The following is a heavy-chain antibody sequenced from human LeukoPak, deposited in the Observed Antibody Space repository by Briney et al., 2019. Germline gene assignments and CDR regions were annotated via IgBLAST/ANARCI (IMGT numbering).Heavy chain of an antibody. CDR1: GFTLSTYE. J-gene: IGHJ3*02. D-gene: IGHD2-15*01. CDR3: ARDISSSTRAFDI. Sequence: GVSLRLSCAASGFTLSTYEMTWVRQAPGKGLEWISFITSSGSPTFYADSVKGRFAIFRDTAKNSLFLQMNNLRGEDTAVYYCARDISSSTRAFDIWGQGTMVTVS. CDR2: ITSSGSPT. V-gene: IGHV3-48*03.